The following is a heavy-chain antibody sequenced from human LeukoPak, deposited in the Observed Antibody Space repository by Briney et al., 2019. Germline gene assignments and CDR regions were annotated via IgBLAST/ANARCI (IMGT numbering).Heavy chain of an antibody. CDR2: INTDGNST. J-gene: IGHJ4*02. CDR3: ARDLTTSDN. V-gene: IGHV3-74*01. D-gene: IGHD1/OR15-1a*01. CDR1: GFTFSTYW. Sequence: PGGSLRLSCAASGFTFSTYWMHWARQAPGKGLVWVSQINTDGNSTTYADSVRGRFTVSRDNAKNTLYLQMNSLRAEDTALYYCARDLTTSDNWGQGTLVTVSS.